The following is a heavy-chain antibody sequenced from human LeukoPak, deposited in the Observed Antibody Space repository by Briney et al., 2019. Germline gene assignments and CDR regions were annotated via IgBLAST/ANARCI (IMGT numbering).Heavy chain of an antibody. D-gene: IGHD2-2*01. CDR2: IYPDDSDA. Sequence: GESLKISCKASGYSFTMYWLAWVRQMPGTGLEWMGIIYPDDSDARYRPSFQGQVTISADKSISTAYLQWSSLKASDTAMYYCARQGYCSSTSCYVDFWGQGTLVTVSS. V-gene: IGHV5-51*01. J-gene: IGHJ4*02. CDR1: GYSFTMYW. CDR3: ARQGYCSSTSCYVDF.